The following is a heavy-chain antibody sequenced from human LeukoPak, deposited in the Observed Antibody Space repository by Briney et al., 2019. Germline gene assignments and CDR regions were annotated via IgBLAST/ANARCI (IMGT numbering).Heavy chain of an antibody. Sequence: SETLSLTCTVSGGSISSYYWSWIRQPPGKGLEWIGYIYYSGSTNYNPSLKSRVTISVDTSKNRFSLKLSSVTAADTAVYYCARDYYDSSGYYYAFDIWGQGTMVTVSS. CDR1: GGSISSYY. V-gene: IGHV4-59*01. CDR3: ARDYYDSSGYYYAFDI. D-gene: IGHD3-22*01. J-gene: IGHJ3*02. CDR2: IYYSGST.